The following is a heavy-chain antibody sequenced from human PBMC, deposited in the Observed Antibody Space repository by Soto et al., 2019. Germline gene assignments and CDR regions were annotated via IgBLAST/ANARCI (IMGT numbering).Heavy chain of an antibody. J-gene: IGHJ4*01. V-gene: IGHV3-48*02. CDR2: IGSGGSPI. CDR1: GVSCSSNG. CDR3: AKECYCSAY. Sequence: GRPLRVSCAASGVSCSSNGMSWVRQAPGQGLEWVSYIGSGGSPIYYADSVKGRFTISRDNAKNSLHLQMNSLKDDDTAVYYCAKECYCSAYWGHGTLDTVAS.